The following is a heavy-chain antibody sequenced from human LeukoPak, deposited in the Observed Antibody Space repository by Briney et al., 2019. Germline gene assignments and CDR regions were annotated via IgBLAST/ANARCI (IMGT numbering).Heavy chain of an antibody. V-gene: IGHV3-21*01. CDR1: GFTFSTYT. CDR2: VSSGSSYM. J-gene: IGHJ4*02. Sequence: GGSLRLPCAASGFTFSTYTMSWVRQAPGKGLEWVSSVSSGSSYMYYADSVKGRFTISRDNAKNSLSLQMNSLRAEDTAVYYCARDLGDYNNYGEMAIWGQGTLVTVSS. D-gene: IGHD4-11*01. CDR3: ARDLGDYNNYGEMAI.